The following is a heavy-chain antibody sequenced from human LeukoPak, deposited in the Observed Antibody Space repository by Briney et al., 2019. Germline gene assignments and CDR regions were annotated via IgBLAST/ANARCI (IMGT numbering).Heavy chain of an antibody. CDR2: VYGSGST. CDR3: ARLRPRTNYDFSSGYYAFDY. J-gene: IGHJ4*02. D-gene: IGHD3-3*01. V-gene: IGHV4-4*07. Sequence: SETLSLTCTVSGGSISSYYWGWIRQPAGKGLEWIGRVYGSGSTDYNPSLTGRVTMSLDTSRNQFSLKLISVTAADTAVYYCARLRPRTNYDFSSGYYAFDYWGQGTLVTVSS. CDR1: GGSISSYY.